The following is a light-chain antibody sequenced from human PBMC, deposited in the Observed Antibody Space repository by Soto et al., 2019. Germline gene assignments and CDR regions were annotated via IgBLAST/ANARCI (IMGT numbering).Light chain of an antibody. CDR1: SSDVGDYNY. Sequence: QSALTQPPSASGSPGQSVTISCTGTSSDVGDYNYVSWYQQYPGKAPKLMIYEVSKRPSGVPDRFFGSKSGNTASLTVSGLQAEDEADYYCCSYTTTTSWVFGGGTKLTVL. CDR3: CSYTTTTSWV. CDR2: EVS. J-gene: IGLJ3*02. V-gene: IGLV2-8*01.